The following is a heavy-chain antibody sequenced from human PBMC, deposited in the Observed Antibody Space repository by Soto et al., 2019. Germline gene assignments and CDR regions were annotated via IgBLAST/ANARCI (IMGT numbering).Heavy chain of an antibody. J-gene: IGHJ4*02. CDR3: ARSIAVADLDY. V-gene: IGHV3-30-3*01. CDR2: ISYDGSNK. CDR1: GFTFSSYA. Sequence: QVQLVESGGGVVQPGRSLRLSCAASGFTFSSYAMHWVRQAPGKGLEWVAVISYDGSNKYYADSVKGRFTISRDNSKNTLYLQMNSLRAEDTAVYYSARSIAVADLDYWGQGTLVTVSS. D-gene: IGHD6-19*01.